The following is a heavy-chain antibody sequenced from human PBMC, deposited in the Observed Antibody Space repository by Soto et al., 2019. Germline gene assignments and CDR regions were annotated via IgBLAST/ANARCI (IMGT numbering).Heavy chain of an antibody. D-gene: IGHD2-2*01. V-gene: IGHV4-59*12. CDR1: GGSISSYY. CDR2: VYHSDSR. J-gene: IGHJ4*02. CDR3: ARVPDY. Sequence: SETLSLTCTVSGGSISSYYWTWIRQPQGKGLEWIGYVYHSDSRNYNPSLKSRVTISVDRSKNQFSLKLSSVTAADTAVYYCARVPDYWGQGTLVTVSS.